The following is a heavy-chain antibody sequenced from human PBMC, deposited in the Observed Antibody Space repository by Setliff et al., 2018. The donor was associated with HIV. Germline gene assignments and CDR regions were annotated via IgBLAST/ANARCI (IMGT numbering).Heavy chain of an antibody. CDR2: IHHSGPT. V-gene: IGHV4-39*01. Sequence: PSETLSLTCTVSGASITNDSFYWGWIRQSPGKGLEWIAHIHHSGPTYYNPSLTSRVTMSVYTSKSQFSLMLSSVTATDAALYYCASHQDYGDNYYFDYWGQGALVTVSS. D-gene: IGHD4-17*01. CDR1: GASITNDSFY. J-gene: IGHJ4*02. CDR3: ASHQDYGDNYYFDY.